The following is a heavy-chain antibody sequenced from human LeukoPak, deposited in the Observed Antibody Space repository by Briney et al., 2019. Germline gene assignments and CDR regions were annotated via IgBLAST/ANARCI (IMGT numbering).Heavy chain of an antibody. CDR3: ARGYCSSTSCYMDV. D-gene: IGHD2-2*01. CDR2: INAGNGNI. V-gene: IGHV1-3*01. Sequence: ASVKVSCKASGHTSTTYAIHWVRQAPGQGLEWMGWINAGNGNIKYSQKFQGRVTITADTSASTAYMELSSLRSEDTAVYYCARGYCSSTSCYMDVWGQGTTVT. CDR1: GHTSTTYA. J-gene: IGHJ6*02.